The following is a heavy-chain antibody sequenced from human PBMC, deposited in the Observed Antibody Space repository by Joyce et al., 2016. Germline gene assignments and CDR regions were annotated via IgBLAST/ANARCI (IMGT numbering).Heavy chain of an antibody. CDR1: GFPFSNAW. Sequence: EVQLVESGGGLVEPGGSLRLSCAASGFPFSNAWMTWIRQAPGRGLEWVGFIKSKANGETKGYGAPVKGRFTISRDDSKSIVYLQMNSLKSDDTAVYYCGGWRIWGQGTLVTVSS. J-gene: IGHJ4*02. V-gene: IGHV3-15*01. D-gene: IGHD3-16*01. CDR3: GGWRI. CDR2: IKSKANGETK.